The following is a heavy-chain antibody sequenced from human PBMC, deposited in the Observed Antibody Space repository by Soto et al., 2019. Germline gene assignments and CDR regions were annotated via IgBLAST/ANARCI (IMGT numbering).Heavy chain of an antibody. J-gene: IGHJ6*02. Sequence: SETLSLTCTVSDDFISSYYWNWIRQPAGKGLEWIGRVSTNGATNYNPSLESRVTMSVDTSKNQFSLKPTSVTAADTAVYFCARADYEILTGSYAMDVWGQGTTATV. CDR1: DDFISSYY. CDR2: VSTNGAT. V-gene: IGHV4-4*07. CDR3: ARADYEILTGSYAMDV. D-gene: IGHD3-9*01.